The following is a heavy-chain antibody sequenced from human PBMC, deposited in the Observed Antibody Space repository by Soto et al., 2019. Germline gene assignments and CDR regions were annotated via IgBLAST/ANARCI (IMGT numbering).Heavy chain of an antibody. V-gene: IGHV1-69*13. CDR2: IIPIFGTA. J-gene: IGHJ6*02. CDR1: GGTFSSYA. CDR3: ARVQVGWGDRRYYDSGGYYYYYGMDV. D-gene: IGHD3-22*01. Sequence: SVKVSCKASGGTFSSYAISWVRQAPGQGLEWMGGIIPIFGTANYAQKFQGRVTITADESTSTAYMELSSLRSEDTAVYYCARVQVGWGDRRYYDSGGYYYYYGMDVWGQGTTVTVYS.